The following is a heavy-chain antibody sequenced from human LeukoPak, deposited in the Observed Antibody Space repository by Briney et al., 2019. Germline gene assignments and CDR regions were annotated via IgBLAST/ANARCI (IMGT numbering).Heavy chain of an antibody. CDR2: INHSGST. Sequence: SETLSLTCAVYGGSFSGYYWSWIRQPPGKGLEWIGEINHSGSTNYNPSLKSRVTISVDTSKNQFSLKLSSVTAADTAVYYCARGGIVVVPAASLHYFDYWGQGTLVTVSS. J-gene: IGHJ4*02. D-gene: IGHD2-2*01. V-gene: IGHV4-34*01. CDR3: ARGGIVVVPAASLHYFDY. CDR1: GGSFSGYY.